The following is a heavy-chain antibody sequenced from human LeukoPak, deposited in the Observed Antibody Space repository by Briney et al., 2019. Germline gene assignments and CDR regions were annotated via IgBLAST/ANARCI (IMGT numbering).Heavy chain of an antibody. V-gene: IGHV3-30*04. Sequence: SGRSLRLSCAASGFTFSSYAMHWVRQAPGKGLEWVAVISYDGSNKYYADSVKGRFTISRDNSKNTLYLQMNSLRAEDTAVYYCAKSTWVYWGQGTLVTVSS. CDR3: AKSTWVY. D-gene: IGHD1-26*01. CDR1: GFTFSSYA. CDR2: ISYDGSNK. J-gene: IGHJ4*02.